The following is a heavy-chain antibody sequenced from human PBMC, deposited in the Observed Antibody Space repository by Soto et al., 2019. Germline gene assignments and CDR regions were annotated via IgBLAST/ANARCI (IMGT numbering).Heavy chain of an antibody. V-gene: IGHV3-21*01. CDR2: ISSSSSYR. J-gene: IGHJ2*01. CDR3: ARRQEDYDILTGYYMRSFDL. D-gene: IGHD3-9*01. CDR1: GFTFSSYN. Sequence: EVQLVESGGGLVKPGGSLRLSCVASGFTFSSYNMNWVRQAPGKGLEWVSSISSSSSYRDYADSVKGRFTTSRDNAKKSLYMKMNSMRAEETAMYYCARRQEDYDILTGYYMRSFDLWGRGTLVTVSS.